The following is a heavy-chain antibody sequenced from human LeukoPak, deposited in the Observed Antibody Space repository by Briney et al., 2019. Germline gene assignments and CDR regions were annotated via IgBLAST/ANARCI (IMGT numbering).Heavy chain of an antibody. CDR2: IYSGGST. J-gene: IGHJ4*02. D-gene: IGHD3-10*01. CDR3: ARVLAMVRGVIDY. Sequence: GGSLRLSCAASGFTVSSNYMSWVRQAPGEGLEWVSVIYSGGSTYYADSVKGRFTISRDNSKNTLYLQMNSLRAEDTAVYYCARVLAMVRGVIDYWGQGTLVTVSS. V-gene: IGHV3-66*01. CDR1: GFTVSSNY.